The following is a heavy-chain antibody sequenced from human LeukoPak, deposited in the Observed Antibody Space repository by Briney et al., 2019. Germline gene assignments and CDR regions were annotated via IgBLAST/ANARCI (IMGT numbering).Heavy chain of an antibody. J-gene: IGHJ4*02. V-gene: IGHV3-53*01. CDR3: ARGLVSAPLVCGY. D-gene: IGHD3-16*01. CDR2: LYSGGST. CDR1: GFTVSSNY. Sequence: GGSLRLSCAASGFTVSSNYMTWVRQAPGKGLEWVSVLYSGGSTYYADSVKGRFTISRDNSKNTLYLQMNSLRAEDTAVYYCARGLVSAPLVCGYWGQGTLVTVPS.